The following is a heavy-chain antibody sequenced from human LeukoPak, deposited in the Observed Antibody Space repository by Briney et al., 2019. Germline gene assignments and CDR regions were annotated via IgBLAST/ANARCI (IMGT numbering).Heavy chain of an antibody. CDR2: IYYSGST. Sequence: SETLSLTCTVSGGSISSYYWSWIRQPPGKGLEWIGYIYYSGSTNYNPSLKSRVTISVDASKNQFSLKLSSVTPADTAVYYCARGGYYGSGNDFRFDPWGQGTLVTVSS. CDR3: ARGGYYGSGNDFRFDP. V-gene: IGHV4-59*01. J-gene: IGHJ5*02. D-gene: IGHD3-10*01. CDR1: GGSISSYY.